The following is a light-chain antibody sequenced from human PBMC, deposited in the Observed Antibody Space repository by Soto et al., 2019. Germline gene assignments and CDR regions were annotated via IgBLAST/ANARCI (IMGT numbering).Light chain of an antibody. CDR3: QQYRT. J-gene: IGKJ1*01. V-gene: IGKV1-5*01. CDR1: QSISSW. Sequence: DIQMTQSPSTLAASVGDRVTITCRASQSISSWLAWYQQKPGKPPKLLIYDASSVESGVPSRFSGSGSGTEFTRTISSLQPDDVATYYCQQYRTFGQGTKVEIK. CDR2: DAS.